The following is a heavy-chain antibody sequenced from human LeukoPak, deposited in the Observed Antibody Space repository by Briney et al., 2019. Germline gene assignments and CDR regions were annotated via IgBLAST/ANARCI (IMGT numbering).Heavy chain of an antibody. J-gene: IGHJ4*02. D-gene: IGHD1-26*01. V-gene: IGHV3-48*01. Sequence: QTGGSLRLSCVTSGFSFDNYGMSWVRRAPGKGLEWISYFSSRKNIVNYADSVKGRFTISRDKAKTSLYLQMNSLRAEDTAVYYCVRDQQWESPHYFDFWGQGTPVTVSS. CDR2: FSSRKNIV. CDR1: GFSFDNYG. CDR3: VRDQQWESPHYFDF.